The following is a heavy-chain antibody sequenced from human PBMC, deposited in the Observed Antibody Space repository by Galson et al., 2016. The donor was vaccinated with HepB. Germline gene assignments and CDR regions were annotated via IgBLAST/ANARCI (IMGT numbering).Heavy chain of an antibody. CDR3: AKEGPYYDVLTGPMDV. CDR1: GFTFGSHG. D-gene: IGHD3-9*01. J-gene: IGHJ6*03. CDR2: ISYDGNTK. V-gene: IGHV3-30*18. Sequence: SLRLSCAASGFTFGSHGIHWVRQAPGKGLEWVAVISYDGNTKYFADSVRGRFTISRDNSKNTLYLQMNSLRTEDTAVYYCAKEGPYYDVLTGPMDVWGKGTTVTVSS.